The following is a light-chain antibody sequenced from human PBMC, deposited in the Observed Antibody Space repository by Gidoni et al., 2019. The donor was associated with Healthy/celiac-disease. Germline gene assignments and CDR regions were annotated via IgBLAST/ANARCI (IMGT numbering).Light chain of an antibody. V-gene: IGKV3-15*01. Sequence: EIVMTQSPATLSVSPGERATLSCRARQSVSSNLAWYQQKPGQAPRLLIYGASTRATGIPARFSGSGSGTEFTLTISSLQYEDFAVDYCQQYNNWPPRTFGQGTKVEIK. CDR1: QSVSSN. J-gene: IGKJ1*01. CDR3: QQYNNWPPRT. CDR2: GAS.